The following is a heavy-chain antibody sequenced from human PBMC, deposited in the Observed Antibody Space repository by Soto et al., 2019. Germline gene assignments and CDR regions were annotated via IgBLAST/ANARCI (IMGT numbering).Heavy chain of an antibody. Sequence: SETLSFTCAVYGGSFSGYYWSWIRQPPGKGLEWIGEINHSGSTNYNPSLKSRVTISVDTSKNQFSLKLSSVTAADTAVYYCARTKSSTSCYLRYWGQGTLVTSPQ. D-gene: IGHD2-2*01. CDR2: INHSGST. V-gene: IGHV4-34*01. CDR1: GGSFSGYY. J-gene: IGHJ4*02. CDR3: ARTKSSTSCYLRY.